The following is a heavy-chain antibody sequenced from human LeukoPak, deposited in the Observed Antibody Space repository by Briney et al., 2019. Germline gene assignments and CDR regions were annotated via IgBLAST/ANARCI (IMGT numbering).Heavy chain of an antibody. CDR2: INHSGNT. J-gene: IGHJ4*02. D-gene: IGHD3-16*02. V-gene: IGHV4-34*01. CDR1: GGSLSGYY. CDR3: ARTLGWASSRYPFDG. Sequence: SETLSLTCAVYGGSLSGYYWSWIRQPPGKGLEWIGEINHSGNTDYNPSLKSRVTISVDTSKNQFSLKVNSVTAADTAVYYCARTLGWASSRYPFDGWGQGTLVTVSS.